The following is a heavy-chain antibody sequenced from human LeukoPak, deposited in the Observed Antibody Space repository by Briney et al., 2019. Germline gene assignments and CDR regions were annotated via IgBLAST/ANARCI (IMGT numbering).Heavy chain of an antibody. Sequence: SETLSLTCTVSGGSISSGGYYRSWIRQPPGKGLEWIGEINHSGSTNYNPSLKSRVTISVDTSKNQFSLKLSSVTAADTAVYYCALRDPYYYDSSGYYPFDYWGQGTLVTVSS. CDR3: ALRDPYYYDSSGYYPFDY. CDR2: INHSGST. D-gene: IGHD3-22*01. CDR1: GGSISSGGYY. J-gene: IGHJ4*02. V-gene: IGHV4-39*07.